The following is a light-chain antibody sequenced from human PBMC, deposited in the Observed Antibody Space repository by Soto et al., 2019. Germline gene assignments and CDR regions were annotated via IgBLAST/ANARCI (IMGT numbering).Light chain of an antibody. CDR1: SSDVGAYNY. CDR3: SSYTSSTTVI. V-gene: IGLV2-14*01. CDR2: DVS. J-gene: IGLJ2*01. Sequence: QSVLTQPTSVSGSPGQSITISCTGTSSDVGAYNYVSWYQQHPGKVPKLLISDVSNRPSGISNRFSASKSGNTASLTISGLQAEDEAEYYCSSYTSSTTVIFGGGNKLTVL.